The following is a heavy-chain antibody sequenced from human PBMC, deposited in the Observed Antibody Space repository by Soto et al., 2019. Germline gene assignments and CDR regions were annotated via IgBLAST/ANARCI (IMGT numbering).Heavy chain of an antibody. CDR3: ARAATTSHDAFDI. V-gene: IGHV3-11*01. D-gene: IGHD1-26*01. CDR1: GFTFSDYY. J-gene: IGHJ3*02. CDR2: ISSSGSTI. Sequence: GGSLRLSCAASGFTFSDYYMSWIRQAPGKGLEWVSYISSSGSTIYYADSVKGRFTISRDNAKNSLYLQMNSLRAEDTAVYYYARAATTSHDAFDIWGQGTMVTVSS.